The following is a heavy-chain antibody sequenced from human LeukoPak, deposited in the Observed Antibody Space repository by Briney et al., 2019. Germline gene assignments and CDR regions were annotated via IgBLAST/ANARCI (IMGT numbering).Heavy chain of an antibody. J-gene: IGHJ4*02. D-gene: IGHD3-10*01. V-gene: IGHV3-73*01. CDR3: TRSDTYYYGSGSYYPFGY. Sequence: GGSLRLSCAASGFTFSVSAMNWVRQASGKGLEWVGRIRSKANSYATAYAASVKGRFTISRDDSKNTAYLQMNSLKTEDTAVYYCTRSDTYYYGSGSYYPFGYWGQGTLVTVSS. CDR2: IRSKANSYAT. CDR1: GFTFSVSA.